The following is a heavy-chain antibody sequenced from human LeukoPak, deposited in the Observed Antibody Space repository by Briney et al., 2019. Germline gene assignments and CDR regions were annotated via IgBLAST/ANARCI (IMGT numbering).Heavy chain of an antibody. CDR2: ISYDGSKK. J-gene: IGHJ5*02. CDR3: AKRPGKAAAGPFDP. CDR1: GFTFSSYT. Sequence: GGSLRLSCAASGFTFSSYTMHWVRQAPGKGLEWVALISYDGSKKYYADSVKGRFTISRDNSKNTLYLQMNTLRAEDTAIYYCAKRPGKAAAGPFDPWGQGTLVTVSS. V-gene: IGHV3-30-3*02. D-gene: IGHD6-13*01.